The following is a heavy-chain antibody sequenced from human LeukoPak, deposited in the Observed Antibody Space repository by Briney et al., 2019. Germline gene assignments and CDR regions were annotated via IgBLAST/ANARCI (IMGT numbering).Heavy chain of an antibody. CDR1: GYTFTSYA. Sequence: GASVKVSCKASGYTFTSYAIHWVRQAPGQRLEWMGWISAGNDNTKYSQSFQGRVTFISNTSATTAFMELSSLRSEDAAVYYCARDSGSGNNDYWGQGTLVTVSS. CDR3: ARDSGSGNNDY. J-gene: IGHJ4*02. CDR2: ISAGNDNT. V-gene: IGHV1-3*01. D-gene: IGHD1-26*01.